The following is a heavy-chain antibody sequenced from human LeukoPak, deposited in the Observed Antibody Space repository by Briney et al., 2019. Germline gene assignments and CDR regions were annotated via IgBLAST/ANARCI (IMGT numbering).Heavy chain of an antibody. J-gene: IGHJ5*02. Sequence: SETLSLTCTVSGGSIGSSSYYWGWIRQPPGKGLEWIGSIYYSGSTYYDPSLKSRVTISVDTSKNQFSLKLSSVTAADTAVYYCARVISWFDPWGQGTLVTVSS. CDR3: ARVISWFDP. CDR1: GGSIGSSSYY. CDR2: IYYSGST. D-gene: IGHD2/OR15-2a*01. V-gene: IGHV4-39*07.